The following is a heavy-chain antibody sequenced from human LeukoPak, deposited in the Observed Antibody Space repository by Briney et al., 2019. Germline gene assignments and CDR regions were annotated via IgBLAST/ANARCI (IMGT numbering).Heavy chain of an antibody. D-gene: IGHD3-10*01. V-gene: IGHV3-15*01. Sequence: PGGSLRLSCAASGFTFSSYWMSWVRQAPGKGLEWVGRVKSKADDEATDYAAPVKGRFTVSRDDSKNMLYLQMSNLKTEDAGLYYCAAGTGKSDFDYWGQGTLVTVSS. CDR3: AAGTGKSDFDY. CDR2: VKSKADDEAT. CDR1: GFTFSSYW. J-gene: IGHJ4*02.